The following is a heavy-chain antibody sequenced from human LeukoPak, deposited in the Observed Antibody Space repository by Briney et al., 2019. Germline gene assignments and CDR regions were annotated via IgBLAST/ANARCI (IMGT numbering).Heavy chain of an antibody. CDR3: TTDPVDSSGYYYFDT. V-gene: IGHV3-15*01. CDR1: GFTFNNAW. Sequence: GGSLRLSCAASGFTFNNAWMNRVRQAPGEGLEWLGRIKTKRDGATTDYAAPVRGRFTISRDDSKNTMYLQMNSLRSEDTAVYYCTTDPVDSSGYYYFDTWGQGTLVAASS. CDR2: IKTKRDGATT. D-gene: IGHD3-22*01. J-gene: IGHJ4*02.